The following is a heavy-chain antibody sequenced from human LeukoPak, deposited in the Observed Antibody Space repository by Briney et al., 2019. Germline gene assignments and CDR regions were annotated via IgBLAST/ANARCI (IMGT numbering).Heavy chain of an antibody. V-gene: IGHV3-23*01. CDR2: ISGSGGST. CDR3: VGVNGDPDFDY. J-gene: IGHJ4*02. Sequence: GGSLRLSCAASGFTFSSYVMSWVRQAPGKGLEWVSAISGSGGSTYYVDSVKGRFTISRDNSKNTLYLQMNSLRAEDTAVYYCVGVNGDPDFDYWGQVTLVTVSS. D-gene: IGHD4-17*01. CDR1: GFTFSSYV.